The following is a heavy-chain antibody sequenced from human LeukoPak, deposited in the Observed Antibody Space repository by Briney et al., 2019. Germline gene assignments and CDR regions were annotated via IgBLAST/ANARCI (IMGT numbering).Heavy chain of an antibody. CDR1: GYTLTELS. J-gene: IGHJ4*02. Sequence: ASVKVSCKVSGYTLTELSMHWVRQAPGKGLELMGGFDPEDGGTIYAQKFQGRVTMTEDTSTDTAYMELSSLRFEDTAVYYCATLPSDSSGYYFDYWGQGTLFTVSS. V-gene: IGHV1-24*01. CDR3: ATLPSDSSGYYFDY. CDR2: FDPEDGGT. D-gene: IGHD3-22*01.